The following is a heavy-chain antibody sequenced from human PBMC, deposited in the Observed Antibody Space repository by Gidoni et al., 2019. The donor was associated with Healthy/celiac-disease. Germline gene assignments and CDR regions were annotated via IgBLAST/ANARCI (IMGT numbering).Heavy chain of an antibody. CDR2: INHSGST. Sequence: QVQLQQWGAGLLKPSETLSLTCAVYGGSFSGYYWSWIRQPPGKGLEWIGEINHSGSTNYNPSLKSRVTISVDTSKNQFSLKLSSVTAADTAVYYCARERVRTIDYWGQGTLVTVSS. V-gene: IGHV4-34*01. CDR1: GGSFSGYY. J-gene: IGHJ4*02. CDR3: ARERVRTIDY.